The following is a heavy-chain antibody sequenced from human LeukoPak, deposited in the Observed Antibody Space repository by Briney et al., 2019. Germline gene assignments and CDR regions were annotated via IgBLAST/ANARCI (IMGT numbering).Heavy chain of an antibody. CDR1: GGSFSGYY. CDR2: INHSGST. Sequence: SETLSLTCAVYGGSFSGYYWSWIRQPPGKGLEWIGEINHSGSTNYSPSLKSRVTISVDTSKNQFSLKLSSVTAADTAVYYCARGAAVARSFDYWGQGTLVTVSS. D-gene: IGHD6-19*01. CDR3: ARGAAVARSFDY. J-gene: IGHJ4*02. V-gene: IGHV4-34*01.